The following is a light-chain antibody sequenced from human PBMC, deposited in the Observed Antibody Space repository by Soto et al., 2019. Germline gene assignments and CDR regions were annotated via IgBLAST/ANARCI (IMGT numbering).Light chain of an antibody. CDR1: QSVSSN. CDR3: QQRSSWPPT. Sequence: DIVLTQSPATLSLSPGERATLSCRASQSVSSNLAWHQQRPGQAPRLLMHHASSRATGIPDRFSGGGSGTDFTLTISSLEPEDFAVYYCQQRSSWPPTFGGGTKVDIK. J-gene: IGKJ4*01. V-gene: IGKV3-11*01. CDR2: HAS.